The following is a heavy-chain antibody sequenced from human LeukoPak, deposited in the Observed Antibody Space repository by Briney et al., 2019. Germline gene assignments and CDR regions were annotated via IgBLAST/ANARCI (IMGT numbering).Heavy chain of an antibody. V-gene: IGHV4-39*01. J-gene: IGHJ3*01. D-gene: IGHD3-16*02. CDR1: GGSISSSSYY. CDR3: ARRYRLGRGGDALDL. Sequence: SETLSLTCTVSGGSISSSSYYWGWIRQPPGKGLEWIGSIYYSGSTYYNPSLKSRVTISVDTSKNQFSLKLSSVTAADTAVYYCARRYRLGRGGDALDLWGQGTMVTVSS. CDR2: IYYSGST.